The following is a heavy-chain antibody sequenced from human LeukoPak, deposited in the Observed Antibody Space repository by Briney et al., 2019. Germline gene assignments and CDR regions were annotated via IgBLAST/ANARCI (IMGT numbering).Heavy chain of an antibody. CDR3: ARDIAVAPRDAFDI. CDR2: IRQDGSEK. D-gene: IGHD6-19*01. J-gene: IGHJ3*02. V-gene: IGHV3-7*04. CDR1: GFTFSSYW. Sequence: GGSLRLSCAASGFTFSSYWMSWVRQAPGKGLEWVANIRQDGSEKYYVGSVRGRFTISRDNAKNSLFLQMNSLKVVDTAVYYCARDIAVAPRDAFDIWGQGTMVTVSS.